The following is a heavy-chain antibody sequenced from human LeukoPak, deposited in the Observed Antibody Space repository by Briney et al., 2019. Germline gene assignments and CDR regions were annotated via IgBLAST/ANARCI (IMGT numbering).Heavy chain of an antibody. Sequence: GGSLRLSCAASGFTFSDYYMSWIRQAPRKGLEGVSYISSSGSTIYYADSVKGRFTISRDNAKNSLYLQMNSLRVEDTAVYYCARGFRRGYSYGYNFDYWGQGTLVTVSS. D-gene: IGHD5-18*01. CDR1: GFTFSDYY. J-gene: IGHJ4*02. CDR3: ARGFRRGYSYGYNFDY. CDR2: ISSSGSTI. V-gene: IGHV3-11*04.